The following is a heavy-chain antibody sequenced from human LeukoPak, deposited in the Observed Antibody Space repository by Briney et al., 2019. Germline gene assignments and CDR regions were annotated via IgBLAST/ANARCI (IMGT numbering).Heavy chain of an antibody. CDR2: INHSGST. Sequence: SETLSLTCAVYGGSFSGYYWSWIRQPPGKGLEWIGEINHSGSTNYNPSLKSRVTISVDTSKNQFSLKLSSVTAADTAVYYCVRANGDPRGYYMDVWGKGTTVIISS. V-gene: IGHV4-34*01. CDR3: VRANGDPRGYYMDV. CDR1: GGSFSGYY. D-gene: IGHD4-17*01. J-gene: IGHJ6*03.